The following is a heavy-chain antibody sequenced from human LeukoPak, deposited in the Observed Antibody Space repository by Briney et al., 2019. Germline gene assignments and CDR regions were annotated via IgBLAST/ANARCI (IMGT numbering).Heavy chain of an antibody. CDR2: INHSGST. D-gene: IGHD2-2*01. Sequence: SETLSLTCAVHGGSFSGYYWSWIRQPPGKGLELTGEINHSGSTNYNPSLKSRVTISVDTSQKQFSLKLSSVTAADTAVYYCAGINMDAPGWLDPWGQGTLFTVSS. J-gene: IGHJ5*02. CDR1: GGSFSGYY. V-gene: IGHV4-34*01. CDR3: AGINMDAPGWLDP.